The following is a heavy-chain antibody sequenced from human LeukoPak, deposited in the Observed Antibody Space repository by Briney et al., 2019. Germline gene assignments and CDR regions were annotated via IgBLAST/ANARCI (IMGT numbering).Heavy chain of an antibody. Sequence: GGSLRLSCAASGFTFSSYAMSWVRQAPGKGLEWVSAISGSGGSTYYADSVKGRFTISRDNSKNTLYLQMNSLRAEDTAVYYCAKVYSSSWYVADYFDYWGQGTLVTVSS. D-gene: IGHD6-13*01. V-gene: IGHV3-23*01. J-gene: IGHJ4*02. CDR1: GFTFSSYA. CDR2: ISGSGGST. CDR3: AKVYSSSWYVADYFDY.